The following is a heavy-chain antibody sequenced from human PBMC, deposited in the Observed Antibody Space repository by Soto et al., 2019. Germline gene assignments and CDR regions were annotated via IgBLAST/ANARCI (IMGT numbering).Heavy chain of an antibody. CDR2: FDREDGET. CDR1: GYTLTELS. V-gene: IGHV1-24*01. D-gene: IGHD3-16*02. CDR3: ATWIASDHYIWGSYRHGNAFDI. J-gene: IGHJ3*02. Sequence: ASVKVSCEVSGYTLTELSMHGVRQAPGKGLERMGGFDREDGETIDARKFQGRVTMTEDTSTDTAYMELSSLRSEDTAVYYCATWIASDHYIWGSYRHGNAFDIWGQGTMVTVSS.